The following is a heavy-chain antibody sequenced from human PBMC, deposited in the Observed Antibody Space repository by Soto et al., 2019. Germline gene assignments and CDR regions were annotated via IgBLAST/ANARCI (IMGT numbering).Heavy chain of an antibody. CDR2: FNPNSGGT. CDR3: ASRSDIVCDGT. D-gene: IGHD2-15*01. Sequence: ASVNVSFKASRYTFTVYHIHVVLDAPGQGLEWMGWFNPNSGGTNYAQSFHGRVTMTGDTSISTAYMELNRLTSDDTAVYYCASRSDIVCDGTWGQGTLVTVSS. CDR1: RYTFTVYH. J-gene: IGHJ5*02. V-gene: IGHV1-2*02.